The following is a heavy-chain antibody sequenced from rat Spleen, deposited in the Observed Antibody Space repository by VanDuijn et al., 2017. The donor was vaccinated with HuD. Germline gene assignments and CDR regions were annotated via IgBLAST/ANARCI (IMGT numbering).Heavy chain of an antibody. V-gene: IGHV5-25*01. Sequence: EVQLVESGGGLVPPVRTMILSCAAPRFTFSNYDMAWVRQSPTKGLEWVATISSDGGRNFYRDSVKGRFTISRDNAKSTLYLQMDSLRSEDTATYYCATANRYNPYNCFTYWGQGTLVTVSS. J-gene: IGHJ3*01. D-gene: IGHD1-5*01. CDR3: ATANRYNPYNCFTY. CDR2: ISSDGGRN. CDR1: RFTFSNYD.